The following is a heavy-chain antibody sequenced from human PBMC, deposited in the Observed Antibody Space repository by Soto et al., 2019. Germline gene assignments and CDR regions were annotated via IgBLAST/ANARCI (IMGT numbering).Heavy chain of an antibody. D-gene: IGHD2-15*01. V-gene: IGHV4-34*01. CDR1: GGSFSGYY. CDR2: INHSGST. Sequence: QVQLQQWGAGLLKPSETLSLTCAVYGGSFSGYYWRWIRQPPGKGLEWIGEINHSGSTNYNPSLKSRVTISVAPSKNQFSLKLSSVTAADTAVYYCARGIYYGGNHPYFDYWGQGPLVTVSS. J-gene: IGHJ4*02. CDR3: ARGIYYGGNHPYFDY.